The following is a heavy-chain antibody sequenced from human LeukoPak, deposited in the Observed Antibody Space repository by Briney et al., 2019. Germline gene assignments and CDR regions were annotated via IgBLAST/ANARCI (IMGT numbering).Heavy chain of an antibody. J-gene: IGHJ6*03. Sequence: GGSLRLSCAVSGFPFSDFAMSWVRQAPGKGLEWVSTISGGGDNTYFADSVKGRFTISRDNSKSTLFLQMVSLRAEDTAVYYCAKFEGALLGNYYMDVWGKGTTVTVSS. CDR2: ISGGGDNT. V-gene: IGHV3-23*01. CDR3: AKFEGALLGNYYMDV. CDR1: GFPFSDFA.